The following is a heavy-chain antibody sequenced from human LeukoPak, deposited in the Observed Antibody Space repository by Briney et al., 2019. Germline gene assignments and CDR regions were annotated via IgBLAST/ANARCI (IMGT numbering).Heavy chain of an antibody. CDR2: MNPNSGNT. CDR3: ARVIGGIWFGELAGEDY. J-gene: IGHJ4*02. CDR1: GYTFTSYD. V-gene: IGHV1-8*01. D-gene: IGHD3-10*01. Sequence: GASVKVSCKASGYTFTSYDINWVRQATGQGLEWMGWMNPNSGNTGYAQKFQGRVTMTRNTSISTAYMELSSLRSEDTAVYYCARVIGGIWFGELAGEDYWGQGTLVTVSS.